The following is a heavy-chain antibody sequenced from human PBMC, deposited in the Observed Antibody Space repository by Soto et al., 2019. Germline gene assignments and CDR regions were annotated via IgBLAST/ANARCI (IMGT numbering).Heavy chain of an antibody. CDR2: INAGNGNT. CDR1: GYTFTSYA. Sequence: QVQLVQSGAEVKKPGASVKVSCKASGYTFTSYAMHWVRQAPGQRLEWMGWINAGNGNTKYSQKFQGRVSITRDTSASTAYMELSSLRSEDTAVYYCARTVGYYYGMDVWGQGTTVTVSS. D-gene: IGHD4-17*01. V-gene: IGHV1-3*01. J-gene: IGHJ6*02. CDR3: ARTVGYYYGMDV.